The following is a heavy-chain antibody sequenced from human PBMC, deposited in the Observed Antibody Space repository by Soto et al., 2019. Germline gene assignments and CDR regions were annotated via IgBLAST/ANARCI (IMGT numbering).Heavy chain of an antibody. J-gene: IGHJ4*02. CDR2: IYHSGST. CDR3: ATVGTDSSGWYKNY. V-gene: IGHV4-4*02. CDR1: GGSISSSNW. D-gene: IGHD6-19*01. Sequence: PSETLSLTCAVSGGSISSSNWWSWVRQPPGKGLEWIGEIYHSGSTNYNPSLKSRVTISADKSKNQFSLNLRSVTAADTAVYYCATVGTDSSGWYKNYWGQGTLVTVSS.